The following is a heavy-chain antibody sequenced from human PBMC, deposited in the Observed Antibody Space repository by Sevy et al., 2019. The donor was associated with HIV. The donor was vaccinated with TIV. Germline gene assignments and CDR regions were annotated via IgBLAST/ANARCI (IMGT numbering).Heavy chain of an antibody. D-gene: IGHD6-19*01. V-gene: IGHV3-7*01. Sequence: GGSLRLSCAASGFTFTSYWMSWVRQAPGKGLEWLTVIKEDGSEQYYVDSVKGRFTISRDNAKDLVYLQMNSLRVEDTALYYCATGWYTILEDSWGQGTLVTVSS. J-gene: IGHJ4*02. CDR3: ATGWYTILEDS. CDR1: GFTFTSYW. CDR2: IKEDGSEQ.